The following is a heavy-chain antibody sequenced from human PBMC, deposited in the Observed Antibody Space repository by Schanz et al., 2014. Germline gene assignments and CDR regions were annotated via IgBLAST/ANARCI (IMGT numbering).Heavy chain of an antibody. D-gene: IGHD2-2*01. V-gene: IGHV3-66*01. J-gene: IGHJ4*02. Sequence: EADLVESGGGLIQRGESLRLSCSASGFSFSSYSMNWVRQAPGKGLEWVSVIYSGIGAYYADSVKDRFTVSRDNSKNTLYLQMNTLRAEDTAVYYCAKDSTHIDIVLVPTAIDYWGQGTLVTVSS. CDR1: GFSFSSYS. CDR2: IYSGIGA. CDR3: AKDSTHIDIVLVPTAIDY.